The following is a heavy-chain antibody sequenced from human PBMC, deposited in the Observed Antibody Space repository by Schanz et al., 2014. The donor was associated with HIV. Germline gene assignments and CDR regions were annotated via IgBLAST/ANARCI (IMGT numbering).Heavy chain of an antibody. CDR3: ARDWRPNYDFWSGSIGVIGMDV. Sequence: QVQLVESGGGVVQPGRSLRLSCAASGFTFSSYGMHWVRQAPGKGLEWVAVISYDGSNKYYADSVKGRFTISRDNSKNTLYLQMNSLRGEDTAVYYCARDWRPNYDFWSGSIGVIGMDVWGQGTTVTVSS. CDR1: GFTFSSYG. J-gene: IGHJ6*02. D-gene: IGHD3-3*01. V-gene: IGHV3-30*19. CDR2: ISYDGSNK.